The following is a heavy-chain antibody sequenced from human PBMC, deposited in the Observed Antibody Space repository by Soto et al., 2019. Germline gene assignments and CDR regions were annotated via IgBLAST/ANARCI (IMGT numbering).Heavy chain of an antibody. CDR3: ARDGRKELWAEGLNAMDV. CDR1: AYSYTSYG. D-gene: IGHD3-16*01. V-gene: IGHV1-18*01. CDR2: ISAYNGQT. Sequence: ASVKVSCKASAYSYTSYGISWVRQAPGQGLGWMGWISAYNGQTNYAQKFRGRVTFTTDASTSTAFMQLRSLRSDDTAMYYCARDGRKELWAEGLNAMDVWGQGTTVTVSS. J-gene: IGHJ6*02.